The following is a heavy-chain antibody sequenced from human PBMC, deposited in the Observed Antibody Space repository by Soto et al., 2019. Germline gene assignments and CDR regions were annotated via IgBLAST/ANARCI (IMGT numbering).Heavy chain of an antibody. CDR1: GFTFSNYA. V-gene: IGHV3-23*01. Sequence: EVHLLESGGHLVQPGGSLRLSCAASGFTFSNYAMSWVRQAPGKGLECVSGISDSGGSTYYAVSEKGRFTISRDNSKHTLFVQKNSLRAEDTAVYFCARAHEILVYFDYWGQGTLVAVSS. D-gene: IGHD3-9*01. J-gene: IGHJ4*02. CDR2: ISDSGGST. CDR3: ARAHEILVYFDY.